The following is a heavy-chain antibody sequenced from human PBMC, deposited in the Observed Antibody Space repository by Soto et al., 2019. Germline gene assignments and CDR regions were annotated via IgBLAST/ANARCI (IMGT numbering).Heavy chain of an antibody. Sequence: EVQLVESGGGLVQPGGSLRLSCAASGFTFSSYEMNWVRQAPGKGLEWVSYISSSGSTIYYADSVKGRFTISRDNAKNSLYLQMNSLRAEDTAVYYCASLISGSYYRNSFRDYWGQGTLVTVSS. D-gene: IGHD1-26*01. CDR1: GFTFSSYE. J-gene: IGHJ4*02. CDR2: ISSSGSTI. CDR3: ASLISGSYYRNSFRDY. V-gene: IGHV3-48*03.